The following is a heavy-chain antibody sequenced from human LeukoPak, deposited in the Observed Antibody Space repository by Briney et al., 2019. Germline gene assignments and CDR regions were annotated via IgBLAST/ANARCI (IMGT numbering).Heavy chain of an antibody. Sequence: GASVKVSCKASGGTFSSYAISWVRQAPGQGLEWMGGIIPIFGTANYAQKFQGRVTITADKSTSTAYMELSSLRSEDTAVYYCARAGGYSYGTPFDYWGQGTLVTVSS. V-gene: IGHV1-69*06. CDR1: GGTFSSYA. J-gene: IGHJ4*02. D-gene: IGHD5-18*01. CDR3: ARAGGYSYGTPFDY. CDR2: IIPIFGTA.